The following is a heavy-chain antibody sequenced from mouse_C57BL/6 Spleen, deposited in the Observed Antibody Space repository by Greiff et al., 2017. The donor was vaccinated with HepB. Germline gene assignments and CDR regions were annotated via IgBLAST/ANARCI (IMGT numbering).Heavy chain of an antibody. CDR1: GYAFSSSW. CDR2: IYPGDGDT. J-gene: IGHJ4*01. V-gene: IGHV1-82*01. Sequence: QVQLQQSGPELVKPGASVKISCKASGYAFSSSWMNWVKQRPGKGLEWIGRIYPGDGDTNYNGKFKGKATLTADKSSSTAYMQLSSLTSEDSAVYFCAVTYYSNYVGAMDDWGQGTSVTVSS. CDR3: AVTYYSNYVGAMDD. D-gene: IGHD2-5*01.